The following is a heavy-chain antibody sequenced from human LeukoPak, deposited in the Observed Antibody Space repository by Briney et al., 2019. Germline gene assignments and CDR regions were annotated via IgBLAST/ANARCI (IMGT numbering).Heavy chain of an antibody. Sequence: GRSLRLSCAASGFTFSSYGMHWVRQAPGKGLEWVAVIWYDGSNKYYEDSVKGRFTISRDNSKNTLYLQMNSLRAEDTAVHYCARSFMTTVARVVDYWGQGTLVTVSS. V-gene: IGHV3-33*01. D-gene: IGHD4-23*01. J-gene: IGHJ4*02. CDR3: ARSFMTTVARVVDY. CDR1: GFTFSSYG. CDR2: IWYDGSNK.